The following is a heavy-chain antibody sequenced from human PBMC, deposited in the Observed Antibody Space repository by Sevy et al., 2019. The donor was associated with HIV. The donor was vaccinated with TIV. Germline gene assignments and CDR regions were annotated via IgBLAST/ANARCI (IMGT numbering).Heavy chain of an antibody. Sequence: GGSLRLSCTASGFTFSSYEMNWVRQAPGKGLEWVSYISNSGSTIHYSDSVNGRFNISRDNAKNLLYLHMNSLRAKDTVVYYCARDLPPAATTVPHFDYWGRGTLVTVSS. J-gene: IGHJ4*02. D-gene: IGHD4-17*01. CDR2: ISNSGSTI. CDR1: GFTFSSYE. CDR3: ARDLPPAATTVPHFDY. V-gene: IGHV3-48*03.